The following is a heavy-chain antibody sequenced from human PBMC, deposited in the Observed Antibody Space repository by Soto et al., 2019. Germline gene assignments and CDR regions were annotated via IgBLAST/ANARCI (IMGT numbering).Heavy chain of an antibody. V-gene: IGHV4-34*01. Sequence: SETLSLTCAVYGGSFSGYYWSWIRQPPGKGLEWIGEINHSVSTNYNPSLKSRVTISVDTSKNQFSLKLSSVTAADTAVYYCARSQAVAGFRYYYYYYGMDVWGQGTKVTVSS. CDR2: INHSVST. D-gene: IGHD6-19*01. CDR1: GGSFSGYY. J-gene: IGHJ6*02. CDR3: ARSQAVAGFRYYYYYYGMDV.